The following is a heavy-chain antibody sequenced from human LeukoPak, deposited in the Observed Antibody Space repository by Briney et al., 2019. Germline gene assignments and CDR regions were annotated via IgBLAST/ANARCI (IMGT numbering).Heavy chain of an antibody. J-gene: IGHJ4*02. CDR3: AKWGSGWYSSLALYSYCFDY. D-gene: IGHD6-19*01. CDR2: ISGSGGST. Sequence: PGGSLRLSCAASGFTFSSYAMSWVRQAPGKGLEWVSAISGSGGSTYYADSVKGRFTISRGNSKNTLYLQMNSLRAEDTAVYYCAKWGSGWYSSLALYSYCFDYWGQGTLVTVSS. CDR1: GFTFSSYA. V-gene: IGHV3-23*01.